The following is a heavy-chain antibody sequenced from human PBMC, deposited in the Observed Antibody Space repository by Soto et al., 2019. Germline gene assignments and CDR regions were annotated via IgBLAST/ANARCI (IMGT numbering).Heavy chain of an antibody. Sequence: QDQLVQSGGEVKKPGASVKVSCKASGYSFTNYGITWVRQAPGQGFEWMGWIRAYKGDTNYAQKLQGRVTMTTDASTSTAYLELRSLRSDDTAVYYCARDRGVAPPVAGNTHYYYYMDVWGKGTTVTVSS. J-gene: IGHJ6*03. V-gene: IGHV1-18*01. CDR3: ARDRGVAPPVAGNTHYYYYMDV. CDR1: GYSFTNYG. D-gene: IGHD6-19*01. CDR2: IRAYKGDT.